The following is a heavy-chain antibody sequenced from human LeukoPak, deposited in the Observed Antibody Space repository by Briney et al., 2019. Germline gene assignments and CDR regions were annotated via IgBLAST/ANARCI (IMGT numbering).Heavy chain of an antibody. CDR3: ARDVNWGFIFH. J-gene: IGHJ4*02. CDR2: IYYSGST. CDR1: GGSVSSGSYY. D-gene: IGHD7-27*01. V-gene: IGHV4-61*01. Sequence: SETLSLTCTVSGGSVSSGSYYWSWIRQPPGKGLEWIGYIYYSGSTNYNPALKSRVTISVDTSKNQFSLKLSSVTAADTAVYYCARDVNWGFIFHWGQGTLVTVSS.